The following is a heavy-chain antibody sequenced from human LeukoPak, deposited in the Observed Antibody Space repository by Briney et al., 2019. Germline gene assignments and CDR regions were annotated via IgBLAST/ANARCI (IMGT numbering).Heavy chain of an antibody. V-gene: IGHV3-43*02. CDR3: TKDFPYSSGY. J-gene: IGHJ4*02. CDR2: ISGNGGST. D-gene: IGHD4-11*01. CDR1: GSTFDDYS. Sequence: GGSLRLSCAASGSTFDDYSMHWVRQAPGKGLEWVSLISGNGGSTYYADSVKGRFTISRDNSKNSLYLQMNSLRTEDTALYYCTKDFPYSSGYWGQGTLVTVSS.